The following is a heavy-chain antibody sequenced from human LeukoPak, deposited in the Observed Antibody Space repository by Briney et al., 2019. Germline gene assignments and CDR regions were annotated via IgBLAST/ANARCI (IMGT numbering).Heavy chain of an antibody. CDR1: GFTFDDYA. Sequence: GGSLRLSCAASGFTFDDYAMHWVRQAPGKGLEWVSLISWDGGSTYYADSVKGRFTISRDNSKNSLYLQMNSLRVEDTALYYCAKDKGTDYYYYYMDVWGKGTTVTVSS. CDR2: ISWDGGST. CDR3: AKDKGTDYYYYYMDV. V-gene: IGHV3-43D*03. J-gene: IGHJ6*03.